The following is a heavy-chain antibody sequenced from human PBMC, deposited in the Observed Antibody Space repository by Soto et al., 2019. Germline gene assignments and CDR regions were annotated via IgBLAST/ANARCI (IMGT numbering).Heavy chain of an antibody. CDR2: ISGSGGST. J-gene: IGHJ4*02. CDR3: AKGHSSGRGHFDY. V-gene: IGHV3-23*01. D-gene: IGHD3-22*01. Sequence: GGSLRLSCAASGFTFSSYAMSWVRQAPGKGLEWVSLISGSGGSTYYADSVKGRFTISRDNSKNTLYLQMNSLRAEDTAVYYCAKGHSSGRGHFDYWGQGTLVTVSS. CDR1: GFTFSSYA.